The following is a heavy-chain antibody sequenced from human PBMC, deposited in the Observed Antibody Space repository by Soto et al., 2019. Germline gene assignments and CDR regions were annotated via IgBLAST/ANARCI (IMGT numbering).Heavy chain of an antibody. V-gene: IGHV4-61*01. CDR3: ARHKDHADRLDP. J-gene: IGHJ5*02. CDR2: IYYSGST. Sequence: PSETLSLTCTVSGGSVSSGSYYWIWIRQPPGQGLEWIGYIYYSGSTNYNPSLKSRVTMSVDTSKNQFSLRLSSVTAADTAVYYCARHKDHADRLDPWGQGTLATVST. CDR1: GGSVSSGSYY.